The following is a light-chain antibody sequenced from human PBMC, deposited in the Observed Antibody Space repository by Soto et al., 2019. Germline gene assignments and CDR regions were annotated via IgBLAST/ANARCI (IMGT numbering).Light chain of an antibody. J-gene: IGLJ2*01. CDR2: YDD. V-gene: IGLV1-36*01. CDR3: ASWDDSLNGVV. Sequence: QSVLTQPPSASGTPGQRVTISCSGSSSNIGNKVVNWYQQVPGKAPRLLIYYDDVLPSGVSDRFSGSKSGTSASLAISGLQSEDEADYFCASWDDSLNGVVFGGGTKLTVL. CDR1: SSNIGNKV.